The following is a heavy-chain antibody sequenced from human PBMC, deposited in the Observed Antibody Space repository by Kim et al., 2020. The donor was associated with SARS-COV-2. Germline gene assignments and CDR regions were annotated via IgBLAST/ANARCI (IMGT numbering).Heavy chain of an antibody. Sequence: ASVKVSCKASGYTFTSYDINWVRQATGQGLEWMGWMNPNSGNTGYAQKFQGRVTMTRNTSISTAYMELSSLRSEDTAVYYCAREGSSSWQYYYYYGMDVWGQGTTVTVSS. V-gene: IGHV1-8*01. CDR1: GYTFTSYD. D-gene: IGHD6-13*01. J-gene: IGHJ6*02. CDR3: AREGSSSWQYYYYYGMDV. CDR2: MNPNSGNT.